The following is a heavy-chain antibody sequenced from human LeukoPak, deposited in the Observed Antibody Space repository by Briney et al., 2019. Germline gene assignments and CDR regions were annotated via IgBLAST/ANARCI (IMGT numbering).Heavy chain of an antibody. D-gene: IGHD3-22*01. CDR2: IIPIFGTA. J-gene: IGHJ4*02. CDR3: ATLDPYYDSSGYFFDY. Sequence: SVKVSCKASGGTFSSYAISWVRQAPGQGLEWMGGIIPIFGTANYAQKFQGRVTITADESTSTAYMELSSLRSEDTAVYYCATLDPYYDSSGYFFDYWGQGTLVTVSS. CDR1: GGTFSSYA. V-gene: IGHV1-69*01.